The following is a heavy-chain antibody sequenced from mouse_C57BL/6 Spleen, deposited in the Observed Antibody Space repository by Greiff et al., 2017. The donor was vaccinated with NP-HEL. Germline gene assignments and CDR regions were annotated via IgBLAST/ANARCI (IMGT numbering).Heavy chain of an antibody. J-gene: IGHJ3*01. CDR3: GGGYAWFAY. CDR1: GYTFTSYW. D-gene: IGHD2-2*01. CDR2: IHPNSGST. Sequence: QVQLQQPGAELVKPGASVKLSCKASGYTFTSYWMHWVKQRPGQGLEWIGMIHPNSGSTNYNEKFKSKATLTVDKSSSTAYMQLGSLTSEDSALYYCGGGYAWFAYWGQGTLVTVSA. V-gene: IGHV1-64*01.